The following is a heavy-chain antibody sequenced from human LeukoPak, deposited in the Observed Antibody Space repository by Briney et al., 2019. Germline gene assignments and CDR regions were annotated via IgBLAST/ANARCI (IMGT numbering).Heavy chain of an antibody. CDR1: GYNFAGYY. J-gene: IGHJ4*02. Sequence: ASVKVSCKGSGYNFAGYYIHWVRQAPGQGLEWMGRINPRDGETSFAQKFQGRVSMTRDTSVSSAYMELSGLRSDDTAVYCCARDWELRFHQGGLDYWGQGTLVTVSS. CDR2: INPRDGET. CDR3: ARDWELRFHQGGLDY. D-gene: IGHD3-3*01. V-gene: IGHV1-2*06.